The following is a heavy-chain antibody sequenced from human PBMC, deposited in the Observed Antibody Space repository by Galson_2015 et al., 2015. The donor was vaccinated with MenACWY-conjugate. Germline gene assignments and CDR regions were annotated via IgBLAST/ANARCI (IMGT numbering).Heavy chain of an antibody. CDR3: ARGKNSSSSGGDHDY. Sequence: SETLSLTCTVSGGSCSSYFWSWIRQPPGKGLEWIGEINHSGSTNYNPSLKSRVTISVDTSKNQFSLKLSSVTAADTAVYYCARGKNSSSSGGDHDYWGQGTLVTVSS. J-gene: IGHJ4*02. CDR1: GGSCSSYF. D-gene: IGHD6-6*01. CDR2: INHSGST. V-gene: IGHV4-34*01.